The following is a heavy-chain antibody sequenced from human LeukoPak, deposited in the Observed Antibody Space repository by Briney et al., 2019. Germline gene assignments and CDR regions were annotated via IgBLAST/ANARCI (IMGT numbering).Heavy chain of an antibody. CDR3: AKAAAAAGGGDLGAFDI. D-gene: IGHD6-13*01. J-gene: IGHJ3*02. V-gene: IGHV3-9*03. CDR1: GFTFDDYA. CDR2: ISWNSGSI. Sequence: PGRSLRLSCAASGFTFDDYAMHWVRQAPGKGLEWVSGISWNSGSIGYADSVKGRFTISRDNAKNSLYLQMNSLRAEDMALYYCAKAAAAAGGGDLGAFDIWGQGTMVTVSS.